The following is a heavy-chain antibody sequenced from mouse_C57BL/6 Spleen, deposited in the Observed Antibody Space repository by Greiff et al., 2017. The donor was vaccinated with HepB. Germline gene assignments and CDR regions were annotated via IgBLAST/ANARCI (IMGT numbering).Heavy chain of an antibody. CDR2: ISDGGSYT. CDR1: GFTFSSYA. J-gene: IGHJ3*01. CDR3: ASYDYDGAY. D-gene: IGHD2-4*01. Sequence: EVQGVESGGGLVKPGGSLKLSCAASGFTFSSYAMSWVRQTPEKRLEWVATISDGGSYTYYPDNVKGRFTISRDNAKNNLYLQMSHLKSEDTAMYYCASYDYDGAYWGQGTLVTVSA. V-gene: IGHV5-4*01.